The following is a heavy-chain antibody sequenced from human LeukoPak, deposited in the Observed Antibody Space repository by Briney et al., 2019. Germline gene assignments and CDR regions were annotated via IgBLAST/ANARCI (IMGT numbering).Heavy chain of an antibody. D-gene: IGHD4-17*01. CDR3: ARDDGDYRSGDAFDI. V-gene: IGHV4-30-4*01. Sequence: SETLSLTCTVSGGSISSGDYYWSWIRQPPGKGLEWVGYIYYSGSTYYNPSLKSRVTISVDTSKNQFSLKLSSVTDADTAVYYCARDDGDYRSGDAFDIWGQGTMVTVSS. CDR1: GGSISSGDYY. CDR2: IYYSGST. J-gene: IGHJ3*02.